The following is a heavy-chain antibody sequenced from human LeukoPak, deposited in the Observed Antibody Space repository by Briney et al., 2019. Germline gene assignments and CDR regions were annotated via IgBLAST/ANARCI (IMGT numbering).Heavy chain of an antibody. CDR3: AVALGYCSSTSCIAEYFQH. Sequence: SETLSLTCTVSGGSISSSSYYWGWIRQPPGKGLEWIGSIYYSGSTYYNPSLKSRVTISVDTSKNQFSLKLSSVTAADTAVYYCAVALGYCSSTSCIAEYFQHWGQGTLVTVSS. CDR1: GGSISSSSYY. D-gene: IGHD2-2*01. J-gene: IGHJ1*01. CDR2: IYYSGST. V-gene: IGHV4-39*01.